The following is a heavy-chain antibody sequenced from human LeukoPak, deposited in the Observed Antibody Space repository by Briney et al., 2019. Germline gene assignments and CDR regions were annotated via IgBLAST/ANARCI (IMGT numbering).Heavy chain of an antibody. CDR1: GFTFSNAW. D-gene: IGHD3-16*01. Sequence: GGSLRLSCAASGFTFSNAWMSWVRQAPGKGLEWVGRIKSKTDGGTADYAAPVKGRFTISRDDSKNTLYLQMNSLKTEDTAVYYCTTAVGDDYGDYWGQGTLVTVSS. CDR2: IKSKTDGGTA. J-gene: IGHJ4*02. V-gene: IGHV3-15*01. CDR3: TTAVGDDYGDY.